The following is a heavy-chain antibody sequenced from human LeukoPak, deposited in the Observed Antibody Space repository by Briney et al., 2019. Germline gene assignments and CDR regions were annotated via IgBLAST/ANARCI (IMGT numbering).Heavy chain of an antibody. CDR3: ARDGGDAGIYFDY. J-gene: IGHJ4*02. V-gene: IGHV3-7*01. CDR2: IKQDGSEK. D-gene: IGHD3-16*01. Sequence: GGSLRLSCAASGFIFNSHWMSWVRQGPGKGLEWVANIKQDGSEKYYVDSVKGRFTISRDNAKRSLYLQMNSLRAEDTAVYYCARDGGDAGIYFDYWGQGTLVTVSS. CDR1: GFIFNSHW.